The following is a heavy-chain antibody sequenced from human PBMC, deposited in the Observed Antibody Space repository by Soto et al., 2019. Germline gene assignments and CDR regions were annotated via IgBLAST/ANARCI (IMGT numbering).Heavy chain of an antibody. CDR3: ARTDGDLDY. D-gene: IGHD4-17*01. V-gene: IGHV1-8*01. CDR2: MNPKSGYT. CDR1: GYTFTRYD. Sequence: QVQLVQSGAEVKKPGASVKVSCKTSGYTFTRYDINWVRQATGQGLEWMGWMNPKSGYTGSAQRFQGRITMTRDTSISTAYMELSSLRSEDTAMYYCARTDGDLDYWGQGTLDTVSS. J-gene: IGHJ4*01.